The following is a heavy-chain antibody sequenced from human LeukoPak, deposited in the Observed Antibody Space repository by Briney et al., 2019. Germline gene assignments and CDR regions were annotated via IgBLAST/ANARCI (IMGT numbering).Heavy chain of an antibody. CDR3: AREGGIVVVPADPMVYYVDV. V-gene: IGHV3-21*01. D-gene: IGHD2-2*01. J-gene: IGHJ6*03. CDR2: ISSSSSYI. CDR1: GFTFSSYS. Sequence: NPGGSLRLSCAASGFTFSSYSMNWVRQAPGKGLEWVSSISSSSSYIYYADSVKGRFTISRDNAKNSLYLQMNSLRAEGTAVYYCAREGGIVVVPADPMVYYVDVWGKGTTVTISS.